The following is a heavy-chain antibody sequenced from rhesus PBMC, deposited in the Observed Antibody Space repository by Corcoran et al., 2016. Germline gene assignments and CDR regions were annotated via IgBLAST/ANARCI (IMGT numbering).Heavy chain of an antibody. CDR3: VGLMVAGPVEY. Sequence: LQLQNSGPGLVKPSETLSLTCAVSGGSISSNSWTWIRPPPGKGLEWIGRFSGDEGTTDSTPSLSGRVTISTDTSKTEFSLKVDSVTAADTAVYYCVGLMVAGPVEYWGQGVLVTVSS. D-gene: IGHD6-37*01. CDR2: FSGDEGTT. CDR1: GGSISSNS. V-gene: IGHV4-173*01. J-gene: IGHJ4*01.